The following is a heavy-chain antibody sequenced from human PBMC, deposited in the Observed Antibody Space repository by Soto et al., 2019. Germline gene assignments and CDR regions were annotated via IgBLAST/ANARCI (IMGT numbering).Heavy chain of an antibody. J-gene: IGHJ4*02. CDR1: GFTFSSYG. D-gene: IGHD3-10*01. Sequence: EVQLLESGGGLVQPGGSLTLSCAASGFTFSSYGMTWVRQAPGKGLEWVSFSGATGSGRYYADSVKGRFTISRDNSKNCLDLQMTSLSDHDTAVYYCAKYRRGGGNYCLNSDLWCQGALVIVSS. CDR3: AKYRRGGGNYCLNSDL. V-gene: IGHV3-23*01. CDR2: SGATGSGR.